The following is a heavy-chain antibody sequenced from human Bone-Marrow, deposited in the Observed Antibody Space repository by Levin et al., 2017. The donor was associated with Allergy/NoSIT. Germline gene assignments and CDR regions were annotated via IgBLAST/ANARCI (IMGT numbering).Heavy chain of an antibody. CDR3: ARGRLSITMIVVVKAFDY. CDR1: GYTFTSYD. Sequence: GESLKISGKASGYTFTSYDINWVRQATGQGLEWMGWMNPNSGNTGYAQKFQGRVTMTRNTSISTAYMELSSLRSEDTAVYYCARGRLSITMIVVVKAFDYWGQGTLVTVSS. V-gene: IGHV1-8*01. CDR2: MNPNSGNT. J-gene: IGHJ4*02. D-gene: IGHD3-22*01.